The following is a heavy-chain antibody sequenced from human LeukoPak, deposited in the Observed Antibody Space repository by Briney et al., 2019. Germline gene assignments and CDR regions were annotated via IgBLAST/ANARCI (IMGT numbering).Heavy chain of an antibody. Sequence: SEALSLTCTVSGGSISSYYWSWIRQPPGKGLEWIGYIYYSGSTNYNPSLKSRVTISVDTSKNQFSLKLSSVTAADTAVYYCARGRFWSGYQNYYYYMDVWGKGTTVTVSS. CDR1: GGSISSYY. D-gene: IGHD3-3*01. CDR2: IYYSGST. V-gene: IGHV4-59*01. CDR3: ARGRFWSGYQNYYYYMDV. J-gene: IGHJ6*03.